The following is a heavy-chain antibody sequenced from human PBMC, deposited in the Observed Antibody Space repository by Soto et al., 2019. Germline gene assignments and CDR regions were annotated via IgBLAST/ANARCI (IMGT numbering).Heavy chain of an antibody. CDR1: GYTFTSYD. V-gene: IGHV1-8*01. CDR2: MNPNSGNT. D-gene: IGHD6-13*01. CDR3: ARRGYSSSWYYYYYDGMDV. Sequence: ASVKVSCKASGYTFTSYDSNWVRQATGQGLEWMGWMNPNSGNTGYAQKFQGRVTMTRNTSISTAYMELSSLRSEDTAVYYCARRGYSSSWYYYYYDGMDVWGQGTTVTVSS. J-gene: IGHJ6*02.